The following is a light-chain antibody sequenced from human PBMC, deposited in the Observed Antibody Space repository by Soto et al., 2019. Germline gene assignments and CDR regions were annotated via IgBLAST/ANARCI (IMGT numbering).Light chain of an antibody. CDR1: SEHTRYA. V-gene: IGLV4-69*01. CDR3: QTWGV. J-gene: IGLJ1*01. Sequence: QLVLTQSPSASASLGASVKLTCTLGSEHTRYAIAWHQQQPDKGPRFLMRIKSDGSHTKGDGIPDRFSGSSSGVERHLFISSLQSEDEADYFCQTWGVFGTGTKLTVL. CDR2: IKSDGSH.